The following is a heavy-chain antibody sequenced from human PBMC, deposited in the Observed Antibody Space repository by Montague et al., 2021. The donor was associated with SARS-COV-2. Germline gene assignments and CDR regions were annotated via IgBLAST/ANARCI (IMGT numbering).Heavy chain of an antibody. CDR1: GFTFSSHW. V-gene: IGHV3-74*01. Sequence: SLSLSFSASGFTFSSHWMHWVRQLPGKGLLWVSRINTDGTITNYADSVKGRCTISRDDAKNSMYLQMNSLRVEDTAVYYCSTDRTVAPGYGFDPWGQGTLVTVSS. CDR2: INTDGTIT. D-gene: IGHD3-9*01. CDR3: STDRTVAPGYGFDP. J-gene: IGHJ5*02.